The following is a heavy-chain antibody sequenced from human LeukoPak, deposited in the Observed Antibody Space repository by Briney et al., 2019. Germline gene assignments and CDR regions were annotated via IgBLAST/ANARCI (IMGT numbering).Heavy chain of an antibody. CDR1: GFTFRNYA. CDR3: AKDVVDWTQFDH. J-gene: IGHJ4*02. Sequence: GGSLRLSCAASGFTFRNYAMSWVRQAPGKGLDWVSGISGSGGNTYYADSVKGRFTISRDNSKNTLYLQMNSLRAGDTAVYYCAKDVVDWTQFDHWGQGILVTVSS. D-gene: IGHD1-1*01. V-gene: IGHV3-23*01. CDR2: ISGSGGNT.